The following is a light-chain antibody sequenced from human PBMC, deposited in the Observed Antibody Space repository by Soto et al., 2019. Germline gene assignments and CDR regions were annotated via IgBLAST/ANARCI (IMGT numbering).Light chain of an antibody. CDR1: QSVSSD. J-gene: IGKJ5*01. CDR3: QVRTNWSIA. Sequence: EIVMTQSPATLSVSPGESATLSCRASQSVSSDLAWYQQKPGQAPRLLIYYTSTRATGFPARFSGGGSGTEFTLTISSLQSEDSAFYYCQVRTNWSIAFGRGTRLEI. V-gene: IGKV3-15*01. CDR2: YTS.